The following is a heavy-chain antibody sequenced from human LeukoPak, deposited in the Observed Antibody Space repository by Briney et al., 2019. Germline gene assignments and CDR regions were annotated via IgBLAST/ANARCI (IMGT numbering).Heavy chain of an antibody. CDR3: ATAPLAIYSSSPGDAFDI. Sequence: ASVKVSCKVSGYTLTELSMHWVRQAPGKGLEWMGGFDPEDGDTIYAQKFQGRVTMTEDTSTDTAYMELSSLRSEDTAVYYCATAPLAIYSSSPGDAFDIWGQGTMVTVSS. CDR1: GYTLTELS. V-gene: IGHV1-24*01. CDR2: FDPEDGDT. J-gene: IGHJ3*02. D-gene: IGHD6-6*01.